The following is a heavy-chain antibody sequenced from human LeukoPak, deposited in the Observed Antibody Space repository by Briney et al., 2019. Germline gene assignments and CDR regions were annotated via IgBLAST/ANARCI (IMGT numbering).Heavy chain of an antibody. D-gene: IGHD2-15*01. CDR2: ISGSGGST. V-gene: IGHV3-23*01. CDR3: ARDAGYCSGGSCYPGQFDY. Sequence: GGSLRLSCAASGFTFANYAMSWVRQGPGKGLEWVSTISGSGGSTYYADSVKGRFTISRDNSKNTLYLQMNSLRAEDTAVYYCARDAGYCSGGSCYPGQFDYWGQGTLVTVSS. CDR1: GFTFANYA. J-gene: IGHJ4*02.